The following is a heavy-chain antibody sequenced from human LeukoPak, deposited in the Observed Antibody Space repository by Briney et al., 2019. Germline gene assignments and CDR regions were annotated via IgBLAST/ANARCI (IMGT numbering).Heavy chain of an antibody. CDR2: ISGSDGTT. Sequence: LLGGSLRLSCAASGFTFSSFPMSWVRQAPGKGLEWVSGISGSDGTTYYADSVKGRFTISRDNSKNTLYLQMNSLRAEDTAVYYCAKAKGPYCSGGSCLAPFDYWGQGTLVTVSS. CDR1: GFTFSSFP. D-gene: IGHD2-15*01. V-gene: IGHV3-23*01. CDR3: AKAKGPYCSGGSCLAPFDY. J-gene: IGHJ4*02.